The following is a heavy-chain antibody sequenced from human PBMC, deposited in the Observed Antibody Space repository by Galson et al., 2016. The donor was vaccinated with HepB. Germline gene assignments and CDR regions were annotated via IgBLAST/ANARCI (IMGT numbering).Heavy chain of an antibody. CDR3: AHSPDFWSTHSYYFDY. V-gene: IGHV2-5*01. J-gene: IGHJ4*02. D-gene: IGHD3-3*01. CDR1: GFSLTTSGVS. CDR2: IYWNDDK. Sequence: PALVKPTQTLTLTCTFSGFSLTTSGVSVGWIRQPPGKALEWLALIYWNDDKRHSPSLKNRVTIPKGTSENQVLLTMTNMDPVDTATYYCAHSPDFWSTHSYYFDYWGQGTLVTVSS.